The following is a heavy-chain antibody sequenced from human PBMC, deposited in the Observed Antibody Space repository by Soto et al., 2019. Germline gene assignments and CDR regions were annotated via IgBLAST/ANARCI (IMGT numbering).Heavy chain of an antibody. D-gene: IGHD3-3*01. V-gene: IGHV3-11*01. CDR3: ASHYDMWSGYLSPVDY. J-gene: IGHJ4*02. CDR1: GYTFSDYY. Sequence: GGSLRLSCAASGYTFSDYYMSWIRQAPGKGLEWISYIDTSSTKIYYADSVKGRFTISRDNAKNSLYLEMNSLRDEDTAVYYCASHYDMWSGYLSPVDYWGQGTQVTVS. CDR2: IDTSSTKI.